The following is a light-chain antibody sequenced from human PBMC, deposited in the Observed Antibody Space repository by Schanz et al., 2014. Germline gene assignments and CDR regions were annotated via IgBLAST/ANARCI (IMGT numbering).Light chain of an antibody. CDR2: STN. Sequence: QSVLTQPPSVSAAPGQKVTISCSGTSSNIGSSYVSWYQQFPGRAPKLLIHSTNQRPSGVPDRFSGSKSGTSASLAIIGLQSEDEADYYCATWDDGLTARVFGGGTKLTVL. J-gene: IGLJ3*02. CDR3: ATWDDGLTARV. CDR1: SSNIGSSY. V-gene: IGLV1-47*02.